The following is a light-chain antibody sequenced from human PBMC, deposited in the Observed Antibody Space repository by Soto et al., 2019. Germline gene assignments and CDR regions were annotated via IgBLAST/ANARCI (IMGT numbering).Light chain of an antibody. CDR3: QSYDSSLSGSVV. Sequence: QSVLTQPPSVSGAPGQRVTISCTGSSSNIGAGYDVHWYQQVPGTAPKFLIYGNNNRPSGVPDRFSGSKSGTSASLAITGLQAEDEADYYCQSYDSSLSGSVVFGGGTKVTVL. CDR1: SSNIGAGYD. CDR2: GNN. V-gene: IGLV1-40*01. J-gene: IGLJ2*01.